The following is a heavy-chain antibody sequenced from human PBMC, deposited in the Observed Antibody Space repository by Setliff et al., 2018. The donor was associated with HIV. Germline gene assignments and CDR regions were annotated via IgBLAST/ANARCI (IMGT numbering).Heavy chain of an antibody. Sequence: ASVKVSCKASGYTVTGYYMHWVRQAPGQGLEWMGWINPNSGGTNYAQKFQGWVTMTRDTSISTAYMELNRLRSADTAVYYCAGDPSPPSYPYYGMDVWGQGTTVTVSS. CDR2: INPNSGGT. D-gene: IGHD1-26*01. CDR1: GYTVTGYY. CDR3: AGDPSPPSYPYYGMDV. J-gene: IGHJ6*02. V-gene: IGHV1-2*04.